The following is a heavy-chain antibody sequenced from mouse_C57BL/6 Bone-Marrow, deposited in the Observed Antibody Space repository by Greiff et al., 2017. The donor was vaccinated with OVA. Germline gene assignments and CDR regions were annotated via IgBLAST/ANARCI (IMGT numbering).Heavy chain of an antibody. CDR1: GYTFTSYG. J-gene: IGHJ2*01. D-gene: IGHD2-2*01. Sequence: VQLQQSGAELARPGASVKLSCKASGYTFTSYGISWVKQRTGQGLEWIGEIYPRSGNTYYNEKFKGKATLTADKSSSTAYMELRSLTSEDSAVYFCARYGWLRRGVYYFDYWGQGTTLTVSS. V-gene: IGHV1-81*01. CDR2: IYPRSGNT. CDR3: ARYGWLRRGVYYFDY.